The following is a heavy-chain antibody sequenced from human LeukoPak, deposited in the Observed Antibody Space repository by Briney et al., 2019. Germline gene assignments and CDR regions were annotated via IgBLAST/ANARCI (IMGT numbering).Heavy chain of an antibody. D-gene: IGHD2-2*02. CDR1: GGSVSSGSYY. Sequence: SETLSLTCTVSGGSVSSGSYYWSWIRQPPGKGLEWIGYIYYSGSTNYNPSLKSRVTISVDTSKNQFSLKLSSVTAADTAVYYCARASTVVVPAAINWFDPWGQGTLVTVSS. CDR3: ARASTVVVPAAINWFDP. CDR2: IYYSGST. J-gene: IGHJ5*02. V-gene: IGHV4-61*01.